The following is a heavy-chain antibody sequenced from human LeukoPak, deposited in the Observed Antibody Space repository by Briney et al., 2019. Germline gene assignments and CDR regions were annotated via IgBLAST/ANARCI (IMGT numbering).Heavy chain of an antibody. CDR3: ASVLPLERRNWYFDL. Sequence: ASVKVSCKASGGTFSSYAISWVRQAPGQGLEWMGGIIPNFGTANYAQKFQGRVTITTDESTSTAYMELSSLRSEDTAVYYCASVLPLERRNWYFDLWGRGTLVTVSS. CDR1: GGTFSSYA. J-gene: IGHJ2*01. CDR2: IIPNFGTA. D-gene: IGHD5-24*01. V-gene: IGHV1-69*05.